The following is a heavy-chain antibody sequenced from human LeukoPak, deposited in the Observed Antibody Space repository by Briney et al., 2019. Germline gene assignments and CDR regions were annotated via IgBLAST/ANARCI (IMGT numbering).Heavy chain of an antibody. CDR2: ISGSGGST. Sequence: EGSLRLSCAASGFTFSSYAMSWVRQAPGKGLEWVSAISGSGGSTYYADSVKGRFTISRDNSKNTLYLQMNSLRAEDTAVYYCAKDRGVTMVRGVIISSYYGMDVWGQGTTVTVSS. V-gene: IGHV3-23*01. J-gene: IGHJ6*02. CDR3: AKDRGVTMVRGVIISSYYGMDV. D-gene: IGHD3-10*01. CDR1: GFTFSSYA.